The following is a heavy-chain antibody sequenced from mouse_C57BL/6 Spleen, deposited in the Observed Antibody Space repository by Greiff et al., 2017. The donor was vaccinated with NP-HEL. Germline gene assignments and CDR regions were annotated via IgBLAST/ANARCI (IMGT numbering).Heavy chain of an antibody. CDR1: GYTFTSYG. J-gene: IGHJ1*03. CDR2: IYPRSGNT. CDR3: ARRGTTVVATDFDV. D-gene: IGHD1-1*01. V-gene: IGHV1-81*01. Sequence: VQLQQSGAELARPGASVKLSCKASGYTFTSYGISWVKQRTGQGLEWIGEIYPRSGNTYYNEKFKGKATLTADKSSSTAYMELRSLTSEDSAVYFYARRGTTVVATDFDVWGTGTTVTVSS.